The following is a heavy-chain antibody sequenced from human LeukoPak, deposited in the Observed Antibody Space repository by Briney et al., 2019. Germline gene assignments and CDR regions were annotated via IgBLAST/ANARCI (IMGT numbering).Heavy chain of an antibody. CDR2: IHYSGNT. V-gene: IGHV4-59*01. D-gene: IGHD1-20*01. J-gene: IGHJ4*02. Sequence: SETLSLTCTVSGGSISSYYWIWMRQPPGKGLEWIGYIHYSGNTNYNPSLKSRVTISVDTSKNQFSLKLTSVTAADTAVYYCARVGNWNYALVNYYFDYWGRGTLVTVSS. CDR1: GGSISSYY. CDR3: ARVGNWNYALVNYYFDY.